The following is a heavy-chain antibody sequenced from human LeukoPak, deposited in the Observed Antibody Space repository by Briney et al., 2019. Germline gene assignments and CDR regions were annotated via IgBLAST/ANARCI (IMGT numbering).Heavy chain of an antibody. CDR1: GFTFSSYW. J-gene: IGHJ4*02. CDR3: ARVDGSGNSVFGY. D-gene: IGHD3-22*01. CDR2: INIDGSRT. V-gene: IGHV3-74*01. Sequence: GGSLRLSCAASGFTFSSYWMHWVRQAPGKGLVWVSRINIDGSRTDYADSVKGRFTISRDNARNILYLQMNSLRAEDTAVYYCARVDGSGNSVFGYWGQGTLVTASS.